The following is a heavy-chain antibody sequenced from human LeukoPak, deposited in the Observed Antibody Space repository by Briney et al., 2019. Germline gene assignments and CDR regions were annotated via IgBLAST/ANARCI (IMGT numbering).Heavy chain of an antibody. J-gene: IGHJ6*04. CDR1: GFTFSSYE. CDR2: ISSSGSTI. D-gene: IGHD3-10*01. V-gene: IGHV3-48*03. Sequence: GGSLRLSCAASGFTFSSYEMNWVRQAPGKGLEWVSYISSSGSTIYYADSVKGRFTISRDNAKNSLYLQMNSLRAEDTAVYYCAREPRAPDYYGPGLKGGLDVWGKGTTVTVSS. CDR3: AREPRAPDYYGPGLKGGLDV.